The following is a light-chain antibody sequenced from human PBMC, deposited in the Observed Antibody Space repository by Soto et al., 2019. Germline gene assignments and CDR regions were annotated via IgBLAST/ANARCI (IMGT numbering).Light chain of an antibody. CDR3: QQYGSSPPFT. CDR1: HSVSSSY. CDR2: GAS. J-gene: IGKJ3*01. V-gene: IGKV3-20*01. Sequence: EIVLTQSPGTLSLSPGERATLSCRASHSVSSSYLGWYQQKPGQAPRLLIYGASGRATGIPDRFSGSGSGTDFTPTISRLEPEDFAVYYCQQYGSSPPFTFGPGTKVDIK.